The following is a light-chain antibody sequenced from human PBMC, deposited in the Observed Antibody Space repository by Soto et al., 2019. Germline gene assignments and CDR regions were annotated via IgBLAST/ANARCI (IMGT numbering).Light chain of an antibody. J-gene: IGLJ1*01. CDR1: SSDVGSYNL. CDR2: EGS. CDR3: CSYAGSSPYV. Sequence: QLVLTQPASVSGSPGQSITISCTGTSSDVGSYNLVSWYQQHPGKAPKLMIYEGSKRPSGVSNRFSGPKSGNTASLTISGLQAEDEADYYCCSYAGSSPYVFGTGTKLTVL. V-gene: IGLV2-23*01.